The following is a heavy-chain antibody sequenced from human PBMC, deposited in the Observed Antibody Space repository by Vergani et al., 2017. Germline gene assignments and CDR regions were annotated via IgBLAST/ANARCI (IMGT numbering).Heavy chain of an antibody. CDR3: ARHEGGSGWTGWFDP. D-gene: IGHD6-19*01. J-gene: IGHJ5*02. Sequence: EVQLVQSGAEVKKPGESLRISCKGSGYSFTSYWISWVRQMPGKGLEWMGRIDPSDSYTNYSPSFQGHGTISADKSISTAYLQWSSLKASDTAMYYFARHEGGSGWTGWFDPWGQGTLVTVSS. CDR1: GYSFTSYW. V-gene: IGHV5-10-1*03. CDR2: IDPSDSYT.